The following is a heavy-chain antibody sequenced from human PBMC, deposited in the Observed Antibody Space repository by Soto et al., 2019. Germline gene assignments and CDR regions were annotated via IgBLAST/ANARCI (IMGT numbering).Heavy chain of an antibody. D-gene: IGHD2-2*01. V-gene: IGHV3-21*01. J-gene: IGHJ5*02. CDR3: ARDYGSYCSSTSCSTDNWFDP. CDR2: ISSSSSYI. CDR1: GFTFSSYS. Sequence: GGSLRLSCAASGFTFSSYSMNWVRQAPGKGLEWVSSISSSSSYIYYADSVKGRFTISRDNAKNSLYLQMNSLRAEDTAVYYCARDYGSYCSSTSCSTDNWFDPWGQGTLVTVSS.